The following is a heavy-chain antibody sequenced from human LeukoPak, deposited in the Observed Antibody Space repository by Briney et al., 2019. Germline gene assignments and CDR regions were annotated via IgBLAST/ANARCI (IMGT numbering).Heavy chain of an antibody. CDR3: TYGDYPLTY. V-gene: IGHV3-66*01. CDR1: GLSVSGNY. J-gene: IGHJ4*02. CDR2: IYSDGKT. Sequence: GGSLRLSCTASGLSVSGNYWHWVRQAPGRALEWVSIIYSDGKTLYTKSVKGRFTFSRDKSKNTFYLQMNSLRAEDTAVYFCTYGDYPLTYWGQGTLVTVSS. D-gene: IGHD4-17*01.